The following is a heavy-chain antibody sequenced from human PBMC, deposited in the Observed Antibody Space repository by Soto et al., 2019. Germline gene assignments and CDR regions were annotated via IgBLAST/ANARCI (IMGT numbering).Heavy chain of an antibody. Sequence: EVQLLEYGGGLVQPGGSLRLSCEASGFTFSNYVMSWVRQAPGKGLEWVSSISNSGSNRYYAESVKGRVTISRDNSNNTLYLQMNSLRAEDTALYYCARRGRTLPHYSYYMDVWGKGTTVTVSS. V-gene: IGHV3-23*01. CDR2: ISNSGSNR. J-gene: IGHJ6*03. CDR3: ARRGRTLPHYSYYMDV. CDR1: GFTFSNYV.